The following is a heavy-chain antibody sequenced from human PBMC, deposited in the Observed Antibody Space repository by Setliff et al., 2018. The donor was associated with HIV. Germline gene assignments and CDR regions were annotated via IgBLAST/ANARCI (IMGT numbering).Heavy chain of an antibody. V-gene: IGHV1-46*01. CDR3: ARAGGGATDQAFDI. D-gene: IGHD2-2*01. CDR2: IDPNGGAT. J-gene: IGHJ3*02. Sequence: GASVKVSCKAFGYSFTSYLLHWVRQAPGQGLEWLGIIDPNGGATNNAQKLQGRLTVTTDTPTSTHYMELSNLRSDDTAVYYCARAGGGATDQAFDIWGQGTMVTVSS. CDR1: GYSFTSYL.